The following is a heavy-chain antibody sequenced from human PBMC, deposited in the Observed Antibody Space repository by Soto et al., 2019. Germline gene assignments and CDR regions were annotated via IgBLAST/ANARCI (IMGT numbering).Heavy chain of an antibody. CDR2: IWYDGSNK. CDR1: GFTFSSYG. D-gene: IGHD1-26*01. CDR3: ARDAPRWELRYGMDV. Sequence: QVPLVESGGGVVQPGRSLRLSCAASGFTFSSYGMHWVRQAPGKGLEWVAVIWYDGSNKYYADSVKGRFTISRDNSKNTLYLQMNSLRAEDTAVYYCARDAPRWELRYGMDVWGQGTTVTVSS. V-gene: IGHV3-33*01. J-gene: IGHJ6*02.